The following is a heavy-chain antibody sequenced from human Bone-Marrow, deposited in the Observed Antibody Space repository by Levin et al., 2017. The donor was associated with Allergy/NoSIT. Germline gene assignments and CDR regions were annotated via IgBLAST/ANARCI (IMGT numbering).Heavy chain of an antibody. J-gene: IGHJ4*02. V-gene: IGHV3-11*05. CDR1: GFTFSDYF. Sequence: GESLKISCAASGFTFSDYFMIWIRQAPGKGLEWVSYISSSGSYTFYADSVKGRFTISRDNLNNSLYLDMNSLTADDTAVYYCARVTVTADYWGQGTLVTVSA. D-gene: IGHD2-21*02. CDR3: ARVTVTADY. CDR2: ISSSGSYT.